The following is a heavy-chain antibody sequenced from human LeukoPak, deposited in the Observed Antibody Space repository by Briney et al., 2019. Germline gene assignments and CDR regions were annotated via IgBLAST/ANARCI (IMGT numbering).Heavy chain of an antibody. V-gene: IGHV3-30*02. J-gene: IGHJ4*02. Sequence: AGGSLRLSRAASGFTFSSYGMHWVRQAPGKGLEWVALIRYDGSNKYYADSVKGRFTISRDNSKNTLYLQMNSLRAEDTAVYYCAGITGTTDYWGQGTLVTVSS. CDR2: IRYDGSNK. CDR3: AGITGTTDY. CDR1: GFTFSSYG. D-gene: IGHD1-20*01.